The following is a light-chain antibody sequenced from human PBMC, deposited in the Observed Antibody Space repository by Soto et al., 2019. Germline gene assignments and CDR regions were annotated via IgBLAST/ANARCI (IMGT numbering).Light chain of an antibody. CDR2: AAS. CDR1: QGIRNY. J-gene: IGKJ3*01. V-gene: IGKV1-27*01. Sequence: DIPMTQSPPSLSASVGDRVTITCRASQGIRNYVAWYQQIPGKAPKLLIYAASTLQSGVPSRFSGSGSGTGFTLTINGLQPEDVATYSCQKYSSVPVFGPGTKVEIK. CDR3: QKYSSVPV.